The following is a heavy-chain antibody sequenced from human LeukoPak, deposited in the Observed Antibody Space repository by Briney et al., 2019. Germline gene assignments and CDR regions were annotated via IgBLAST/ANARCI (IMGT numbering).Heavy chain of an antibody. D-gene: IGHD4-17*01. V-gene: IGHV3-9*01. CDR2: ISWNSGSI. J-gene: IGHJ4*02. CDR3: ARGGYGAYMG. Sequence: PGGSLRLSCAASGFTFDDYAMHWVRQAPGKGLEWVSGISWNSGSIGYADSVKGRFTISRDNAKNTLYLQMNTLRAEDTAVYYCARGGYGAYMGWGQGNLVTVSS. CDR1: GFTFDDYA.